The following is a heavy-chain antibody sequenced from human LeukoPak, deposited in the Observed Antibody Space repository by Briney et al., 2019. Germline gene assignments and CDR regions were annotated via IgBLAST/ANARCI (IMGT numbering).Heavy chain of an antibody. CDR1: GYTFTSYG. J-gene: IGHJ6*03. D-gene: IGHD6-19*01. Sequence: ASVKVSCKASGYTFTSYGISWVRQAPGQGLEWMGWISAYNGNTNYAQKLQGRVTITADKSTSTAYMELSSLRSEDTAVYYCASGDIAVAGRDYYYYYYMDVWGKGTTVTVSS. V-gene: IGHV1-18*01. CDR3: ASGDIAVAGRDYYYYYYMDV. CDR2: ISAYNGNT.